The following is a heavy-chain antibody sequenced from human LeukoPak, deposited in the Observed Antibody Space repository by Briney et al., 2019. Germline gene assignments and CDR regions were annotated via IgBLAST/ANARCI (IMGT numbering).Heavy chain of an antibody. Sequence: SETLSPTCTVSGGSISSGGYYWSWIRQHPGKGLEWIGYIYYSGSTYYNPSLKSRVTISVDTSKNQFSLKLSSVTAADTAVYYCARGRMATITSWGQGTLVTVSS. CDR3: ARGRMATITS. D-gene: IGHD5-12*01. J-gene: IGHJ4*02. CDR1: GGSISSGGYY. V-gene: IGHV4-31*03. CDR2: IYYSGST.